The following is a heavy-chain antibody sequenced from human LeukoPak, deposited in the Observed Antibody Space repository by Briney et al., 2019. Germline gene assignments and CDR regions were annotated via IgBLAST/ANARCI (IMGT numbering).Heavy chain of an antibody. V-gene: IGHV3-23*01. J-gene: IGHJ4*02. CDR3: AKRGVVIRVILVGFHKEAYYFDS. D-gene: IGHD3-22*01. Sequence: GGTLRLSCAVSGITLSNYGMSWVRQAPGKGLEWVAGISGSGGSTNYAASVKGRFTISRDNPKNTLYLQMNSLRAEDTAVYFCAKRGVVIRVILVGFHKEAYYFDSWGQGALVTVSS. CDR2: ISGSGGST. CDR1: GITLSNYG.